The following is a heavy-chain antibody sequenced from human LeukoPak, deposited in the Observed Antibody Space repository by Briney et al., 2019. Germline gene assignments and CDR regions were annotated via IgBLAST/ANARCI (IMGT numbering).Heavy chain of an antibody. Sequence: GGSLRLSCAASGFTFSSYWMHWVRQAPGKGLVWVSRINSDGGSTTYADSVKGRFTISRDNAKNTLYLQMNGLRVEDTAVYYCARGTGYLLLDYWGQGTLVTVSS. J-gene: IGHJ4*02. CDR2: INSDGGST. V-gene: IGHV3-74*01. CDR3: ARGTGYLLLDY. CDR1: GFTFSSYW. D-gene: IGHD3/OR15-3a*01.